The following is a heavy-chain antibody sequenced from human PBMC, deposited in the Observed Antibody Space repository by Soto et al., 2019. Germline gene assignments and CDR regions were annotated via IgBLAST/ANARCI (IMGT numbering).Heavy chain of an antibody. CDR2: IIPILGIA. V-gene: IGHV1-69*02. CDR3: ARVPSYYDSSGYYCAAFDI. CDR1: GGTFSSYT. Sequence: GASVKVSCKASGGTFSSYTISWVRQAPGQGLEWMGRIIPILGIANYAQKFQGRVTITADKSTSTAYMELSSLRSEDTAVYYCARVPSYYDSSGYYCAAFDIWGQGTMVTV. J-gene: IGHJ3*02. D-gene: IGHD3-22*01.